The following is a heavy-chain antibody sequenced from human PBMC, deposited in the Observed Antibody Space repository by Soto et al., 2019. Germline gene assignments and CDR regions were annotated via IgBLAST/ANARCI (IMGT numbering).Heavy chain of an antibody. CDR1: GGSISSGGYY. J-gene: IGHJ6*02. CDR3: ARGGYYYSYGVDV. Sequence: TSETLSLTCTVSGGSISSGGYYWSWIRQHPGKGLEWIGYIYYSGSTYYNPSLKSRVTISVDTSKNQFSLKLSSVTAADTAVYYCARGGYYYSYGVDVWGQGTTVTVSS. D-gene: IGHD3-10*01. CDR2: IYYSGST. V-gene: IGHV4-31*03.